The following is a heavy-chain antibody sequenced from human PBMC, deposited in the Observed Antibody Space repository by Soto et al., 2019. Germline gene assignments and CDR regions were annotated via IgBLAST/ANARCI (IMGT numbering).Heavy chain of an antibody. Sequence: QITLNESGPTQVKPRQTLTLTCTFSGFSLTTSGVGVGWIRQSPGKAPEWLALIYWDDDKRYSPSLKSRLTITKDTSKNLLVLRMADLDPADTATYYCAHRVLRTVFGLVTSTAIYFDFWGQGTPVAVSS. CDR1: GFSLTTSGVG. D-gene: IGHD3-3*01. J-gene: IGHJ4*02. CDR3: AHRVLRTVFGLVTSTAIYFDF. CDR2: IYWDDDK. V-gene: IGHV2-5*02.